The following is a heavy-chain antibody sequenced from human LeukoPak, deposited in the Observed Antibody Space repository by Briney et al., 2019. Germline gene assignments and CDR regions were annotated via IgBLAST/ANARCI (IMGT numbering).Heavy chain of an antibody. CDR2: INPNSGDT. V-gene: IGHV1-2*02. J-gene: IGHJ4*02. CDR1: GYTFTGYY. Sequence: ASVKVSCKASGYTFTGYYMHWVRQAPGQGLEWMGWINPNSGDTNYAQRFQGRVTMTGDTSISTAYMELSRLRSDDTAVYYCAKDSGRYSIDYWGQGTLVTVSS. CDR3: AKDSGRYSIDY. D-gene: IGHD1-26*01.